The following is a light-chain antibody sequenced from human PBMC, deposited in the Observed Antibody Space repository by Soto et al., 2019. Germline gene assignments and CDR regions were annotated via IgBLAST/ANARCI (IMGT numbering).Light chain of an antibody. CDR2: KAS. CDR3: QQYYSYPLT. Sequence: DIQMTQSPSTLSASVGDRVTITCRASQSISSWLAWYQQKPGKAPKLLIYKASSLESGVPSRFSGSGSGKDFTLTISILQPDDFATYYCQQYYSYPLTVGGGTKVEIK. CDR1: QSISSW. J-gene: IGKJ4*01. V-gene: IGKV1-5*03.